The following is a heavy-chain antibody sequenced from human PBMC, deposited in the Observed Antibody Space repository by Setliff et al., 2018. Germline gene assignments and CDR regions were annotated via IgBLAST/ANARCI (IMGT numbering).Heavy chain of an antibody. V-gene: IGHV3-11*04. CDR3: GSLTDGQH. Sequence: GGSLRLSCAASGFAFGDYFMSWIREAPGKGLEWISYISSDGITIHYADSVKGRFTVTRDNAKNSLYLQMDSLKVEDSAVYYCGSLTDGQHWGQGALVTVSS. CDR2: ISSDGITI. CDR1: GFAFGDYF. J-gene: IGHJ1*01. D-gene: IGHD3-9*01.